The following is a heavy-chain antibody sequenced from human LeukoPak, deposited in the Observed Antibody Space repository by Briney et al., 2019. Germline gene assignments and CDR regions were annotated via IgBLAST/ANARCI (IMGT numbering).Heavy chain of an antibody. Sequence: SETLSLTCTVSGGSISSYYWSWIRQPPGKGLEWIGYIYYGGSTNYNPSLKSRVTISVDTSKNQFSLKLSSVTAADTAVYYCATTTSPFDAFDIWGQGTMVTVSS. CDR2: IYYGGST. CDR3: ATTTSPFDAFDI. J-gene: IGHJ3*02. CDR1: GGSISSYY. V-gene: IGHV4-59*01.